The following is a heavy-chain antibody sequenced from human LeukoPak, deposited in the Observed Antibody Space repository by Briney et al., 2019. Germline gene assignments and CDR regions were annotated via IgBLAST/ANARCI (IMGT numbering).Heavy chain of an antibody. CDR2: IIPIFGTA. Sequence: GALVKVSCKASGGTFSSYAISWVRQAPGQGLEWMGGIIPIFGTANYAQKFQGRVTITADESTSTAYMELSSLRSEDTAVYYCGGSFYDYVWGSYREIDYWGQGTLVTVSS. CDR3: GGSFYDYVWGSYREIDY. D-gene: IGHD3-16*02. V-gene: IGHV1-69*13. J-gene: IGHJ4*02. CDR1: GGTFSSYA.